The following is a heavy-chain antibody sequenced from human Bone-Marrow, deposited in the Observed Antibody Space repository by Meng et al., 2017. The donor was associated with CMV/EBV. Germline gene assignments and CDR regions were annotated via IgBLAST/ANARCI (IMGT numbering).Heavy chain of an antibody. J-gene: IGHJ4*02. Sequence: ESLKISCAVYGGSFTGYFWTWIRQPPGKGLEWVGEINHSGNTDYNASLKSRLTISIDTSKNQFSLKLNSLTAADTAIYYCARGLPHTIFVIVPSHFDYWGQGTLVTVSS. CDR3: ARGLPHTIFVIVPSHFDY. D-gene: IGHD3-16*02. CDR1: GGSFTGYF. CDR2: INHSGNT. V-gene: IGHV4-34*01.